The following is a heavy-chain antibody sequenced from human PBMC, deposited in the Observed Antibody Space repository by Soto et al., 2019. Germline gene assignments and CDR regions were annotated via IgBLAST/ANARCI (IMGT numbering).Heavy chain of an antibody. D-gene: IGHD4-17*01. Sequence: EVQLVESGGGLVQPGRSLRLSCAASGFSFDDYAMHWVRQAPGKGLEWVSGISWNSGSIGYADSVKGRFTISRDNAKNSLYLQMDSLRAEDKALYYCAKDINPAMTTVTAWGQGTLVTVSS. V-gene: IGHV3-9*01. CDR3: AKDINPAMTTVTA. J-gene: IGHJ4*02. CDR2: ISWNSGSI. CDR1: GFSFDDYA.